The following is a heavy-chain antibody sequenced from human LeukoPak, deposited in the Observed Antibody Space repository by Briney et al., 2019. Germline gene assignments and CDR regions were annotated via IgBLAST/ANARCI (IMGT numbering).Heavy chain of an antibody. D-gene: IGHD1-1*01. Sequence: GASVKVSCKASGGTFSSYAISWVRQAPGQGLEWMGRIIPILGIANYAQKFQGRVTITADKSTSTAYVELSSLRSEDTAVYYCARDLYNWNDETHDAFDIWGQGTMVTVSS. V-gene: IGHV1-69*04. CDR3: ARDLYNWNDETHDAFDI. CDR1: GGTFSSYA. CDR2: IIPILGIA. J-gene: IGHJ3*02.